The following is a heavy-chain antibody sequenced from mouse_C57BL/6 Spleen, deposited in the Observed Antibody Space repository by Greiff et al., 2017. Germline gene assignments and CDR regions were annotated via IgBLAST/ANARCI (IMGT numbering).Heavy chain of an antibody. Sequence: EVQLVESGPGLVKPSQSLSLTCSVTGYSITSGYYWNWIRQFPGNKLEWMGYISYDGSNNYNPSLKNRISITRDTSKNQFFLKLNSVTTEDTATYYCASLNWDWFAYWGQGTLVTVSA. CDR2: ISYDGSN. V-gene: IGHV3-6*01. D-gene: IGHD4-1*01. J-gene: IGHJ3*01. CDR1: GYSITSGYY. CDR3: ASLNWDWFAY.